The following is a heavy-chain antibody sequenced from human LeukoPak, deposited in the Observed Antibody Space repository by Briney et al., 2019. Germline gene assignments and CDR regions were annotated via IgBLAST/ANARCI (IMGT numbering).Heavy chain of an antibody. J-gene: IGHJ4*02. CDR2: IYYSGST. Sequence: PSETLSLTCTVSGGSISSYYWSWIRQPPGKGLEWIGYIYYSGSTNYNPSLKSRVTISVDTSKNQFSLKLSSVTAADTAVYYCARGSSIVGATLPFDYWGQGTLVTVSS. CDR1: GGSISSYY. D-gene: IGHD1-26*01. V-gene: IGHV4-59*01. CDR3: ARGSSIVGATLPFDY.